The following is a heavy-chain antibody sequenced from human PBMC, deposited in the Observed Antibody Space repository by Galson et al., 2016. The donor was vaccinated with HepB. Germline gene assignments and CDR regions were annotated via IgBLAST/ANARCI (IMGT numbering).Heavy chain of an antibody. D-gene: IGHD5-18*01. CDR2: ISSSGSTI. Sequence: SLRLSCAASGLTFSSYEMNWVRQAPGKGLEWVSYISSSGSTIYYADSVKGRFTISRDNAKNSLYLQMNSLRAEDTAVYYCAREDSYGYYYFYGVDVWGQGTTVTVSS. V-gene: IGHV3-48*03. CDR1: GLTFSSYE. J-gene: IGHJ6*02. CDR3: AREDSYGYYYFYGVDV.